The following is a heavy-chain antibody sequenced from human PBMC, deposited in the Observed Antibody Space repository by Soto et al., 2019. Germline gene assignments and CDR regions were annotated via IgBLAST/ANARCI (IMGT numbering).Heavy chain of an antibody. Sequence: QVQLQQWGAGLLKPSETLSLTCAVYGGSFSGYYWSWIRQPPGKGLEWIGEINHSGTTNYSPSLKTRVTKSVDTSKNQFSLKLSSVTVADTAVYYCARGGGGRYYVHWFDHWGQGTLATVSS. CDR2: INHSGTT. J-gene: IGHJ5*02. CDR3: ARGGGGRYYVHWFDH. CDR1: GGSFSGYY. D-gene: IGHD1-26*01. V-gene: IGHV4-34*01.